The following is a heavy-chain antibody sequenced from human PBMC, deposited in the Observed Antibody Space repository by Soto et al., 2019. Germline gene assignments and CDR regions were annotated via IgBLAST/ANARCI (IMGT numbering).Heavy chain of an antibody. CDR2: VSYDGTYK. J-gene: IGHJ5*02. CDR1: GLTFSSYA. Sequence: PGGSLRLSCETSGLTFSSYALHWVRQAPGKGLKWVAVVSYDGTYKYYADSVKGRFTISGDNSRNTLYLQMNSLTVEDTAVYYCAREGHYSNSSGDYYGNWFDPWGQGTRVTVSS. V-gene: IGHV3-30*04. CDR3: AREGHYSNSSGDYYGNWFDP. D-gene: IGHD3-22*01.